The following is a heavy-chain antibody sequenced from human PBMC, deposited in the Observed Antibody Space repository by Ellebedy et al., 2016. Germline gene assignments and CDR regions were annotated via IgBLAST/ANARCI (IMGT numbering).Heavy chain of an antibody. D-gene: IGHD4-17*01. CDR2: ISGDGDTT. J-gene: IGHJ4*02. CDR3: YYGHYSGY. CDR1: ELNLGNYF. Sequence: GESLKISXTASELNLGNYFMSWVRQAPGGGLEWISTISGDGDTTFSADSVKGRFTISRDNSRNTLYLQMDSLRAADTAVYYCYYGHYSGYWGQGTLVTVSS. V-gene: IGHV3-23*01.